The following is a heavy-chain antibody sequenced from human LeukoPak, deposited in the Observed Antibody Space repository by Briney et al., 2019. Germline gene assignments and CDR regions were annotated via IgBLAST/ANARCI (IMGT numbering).Heavy chain of an antibody. V-gene: IGHV3-33*04. CDR3: ARGRGADYGGNSGYFDY. D-gene: IGHD4-23*01. CDR2: IWYDGSNK. CDR1: GFTFSGFG. J-gene: IGHJ4*02. Sequence: GGSLRFSCAASGFTFSGFGMHWVRQAPGKGLEWVAVIWYDGSNKYYADSVKGRFTISRGNPKNTLYVQMNSLRAEDTAVYYCARGRGADYGGNSGYFDYWGQGTLVTVSS.